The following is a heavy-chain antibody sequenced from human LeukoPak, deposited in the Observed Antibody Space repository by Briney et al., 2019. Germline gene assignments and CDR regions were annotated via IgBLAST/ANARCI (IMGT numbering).Heavy chain of an antibody. CDR1: GFTFSNAW. J-gene: IGHJ3*02. V-gene: IGHV3-15*01. D-gene: IGHD2-2*01. CDR2: IKSKTDGGTT. CDR3: TTDWWRVYCSSTSYSRPAFDI. Sequence: SGGSLRLSCAASGFTFSNAWMSWVRQAPGKGLEWVGRIKSKTDGGTTDYAAPVKGRFTISRDDSKNTLYLQMNSLKTEDTAVYYCTTDWWRVYCSSTSYSRPAFDIWGQGTMVTVSS.